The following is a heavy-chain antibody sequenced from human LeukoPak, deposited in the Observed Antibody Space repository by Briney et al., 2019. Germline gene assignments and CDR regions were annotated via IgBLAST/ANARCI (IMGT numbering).Heavy chain of an antibody. Sequence: ASVKVSCKASGYTFTSYGISWVRQAPGQGLEWMGWISAYNGNTNYAQKLQGRVTMTTDTSTSTAYMELGSLRSDDTAVYYCAREPYSYGLFDYYYYYMDVWGKGTTVTVSS. D-gene: IGHD5-18*01. CDR2: ISAYNGNT. V-gene: IGHV1-18*01. CDR1: GYTFTSYG. CDR3: AREPYSYGLFDYYYYYMDV. J-gene: IGHJ6*03.